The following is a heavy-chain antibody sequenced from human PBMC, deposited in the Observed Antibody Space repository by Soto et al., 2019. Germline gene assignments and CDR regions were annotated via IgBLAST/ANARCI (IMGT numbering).Heavy chain of an antibody. V-gene: IGHV1-18*01. Sequence: QVHLVQSGAEVKKPGASVKVSCKASGYTFTSYGITWVRQAPGQGLEWMGWISAHNGNTDYAQKLQGRVIVTRDTSTSTASMELRSLISDDAAGYYCARGRYGDYWGQGALVTVSS. D-gene: IGHD1-1*01. J-gene: IGHJ4*02. CDR1: GYTFTSYG. CDR3: ARGRYGDY. CDR2: ISAHNGNT.